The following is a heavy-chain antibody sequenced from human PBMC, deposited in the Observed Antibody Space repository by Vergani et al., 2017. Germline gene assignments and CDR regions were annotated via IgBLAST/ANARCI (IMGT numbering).Heavy chain of an antibody. CDR3: ARDQTYYDFWSGYQPDY. CDR2: IIPILGIA. J-gene: IGHJ4*02. CDR1: GGTFSSYA. D-gene: IGHD3-3*01. V-gene: IGHV1-69*04. Sequence: QVQLVQSGAEVKKPGSSVKVSCKASGGTFSSYAISWVRQAPGQGLEWMGRIIPILGIANYAQKFQGRVTITADKSTSTAYMELSSLRSEDTAGYYCARDQTYYDFWSGYQPDYWGQGTLVTVSS.